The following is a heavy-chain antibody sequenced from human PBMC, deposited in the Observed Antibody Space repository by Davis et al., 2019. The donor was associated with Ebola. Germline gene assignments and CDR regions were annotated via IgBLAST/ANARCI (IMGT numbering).Heavy chain of an antibody. CDR3: AKDPRVRVQGVPYGSDV. J-gene: IGHJ6*02. V-gene: IGHV3-23*01. CDR1: GFTFNDFA. D-gene: IGHD3-10*01. Sequence: GESLKISCVVSGFTFNDFAMSWVRQAPGKGLEWVSTIRESGGDTYYTDSVRGRFTIPSDSSKNTLYLQMSSLRVEDTARYYCAKDPRVRVQGVPYGSDVWGQGTTVTVSS. CDR2: IRESGGDT.